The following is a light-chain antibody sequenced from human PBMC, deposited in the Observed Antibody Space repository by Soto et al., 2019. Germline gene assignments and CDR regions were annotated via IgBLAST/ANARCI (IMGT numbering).Light chain of an antibody. J-gene: IGKJ1*01. CDR1: QSISSY. V-gene: IGKV1-39*01. CDR2: AAS. CDR3: QQSYSTPWT. Sequence: DMQITQSPSSLSSSVGDRVTITCLASQSISSYLNWYQQKPGKAPKLLIYAASSLQSGVPSRFSGSGSGTDFTLTISSLQPEDFATYYCQQSYSTPWTFGQGTKVDIK.